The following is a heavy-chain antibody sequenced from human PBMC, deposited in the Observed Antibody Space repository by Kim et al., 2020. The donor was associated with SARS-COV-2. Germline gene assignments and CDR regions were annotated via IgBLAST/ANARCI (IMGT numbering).Heavy chain of an antibody. J-gene: IGHJ5*02. V-gene: IGHV1-24*01. CDR3: ATTPSSSGWYNWFDP. Sequence: QKCQGRVTMNEDTSTDTAYMELSSLRSEDTAVYYCATTPSSSGWYNWFDPWGQGTLVTVSS. D-gene: IGHD6-19*01.